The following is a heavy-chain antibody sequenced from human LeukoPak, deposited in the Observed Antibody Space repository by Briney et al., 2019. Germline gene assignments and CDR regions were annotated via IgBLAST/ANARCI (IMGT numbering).Heavy chain of an antibody. V-gene: IGHV1-8*01. CDR1: RYTFTSYE. D-gene: IGHD2-15*01. CDR2: MNPNSGNT. CDR3: ARGFGLGSFRLYYYMDV. Sequence: ASVKVSCKASRYTFTSYELNWVRQAAGPGVEWMGWMNPNSGNTGYAQKFHGRVTMTRNTPISTAYMELSSLRSEDTAVYYCARGFGLGSFRLYYYMDVWGKGTTVTISS. J-gene: IGHJ6*03.